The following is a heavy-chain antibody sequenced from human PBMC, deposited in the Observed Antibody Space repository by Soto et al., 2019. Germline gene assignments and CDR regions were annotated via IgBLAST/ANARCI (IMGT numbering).Heavy chain of an antibody. CDR1: ALTFSNYA. J-gene: IGHJ5*02. CDR2: ISGNGVST. D-gene: IGHD6-19*01. V-gene: IGHV3-23*01. CDR3: TKCAWRSSGWCNWFDP. Sequence: EMQLLESGGGLVQPGESLRLSPAAPALTFSNYAINWVRQAPGKGLEWVSAISGNGVSTHYADSVRGRFTISRDNSKDTLSLQLNSLRAEDTAIYYCTKCAWRSSGWCNWFDPWGQGTLVTVSS.